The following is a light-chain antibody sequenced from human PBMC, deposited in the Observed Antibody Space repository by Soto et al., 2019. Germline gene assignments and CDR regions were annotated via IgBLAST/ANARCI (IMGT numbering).Light chain of an antibody. Sequence: QSALTQPASVSGSPGQSITISCTGTSSDVGGYNYVSRYQQHPGKAPKLMIYDVSNRPSGVSNRFSGSKSGNTAALTISGLQAEDEADYYFSAYTSSSTYVVFGGGTKLTVL. CDR3: SAYTSSSTYVV. J-gene: IGLJ2*01. CDR1: SSDVGGYNY. V-gene: IGLV2-14*01. CDR2: DVS.